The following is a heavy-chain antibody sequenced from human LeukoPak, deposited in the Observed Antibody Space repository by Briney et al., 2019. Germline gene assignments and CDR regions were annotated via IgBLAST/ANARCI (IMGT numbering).Heavy chain of an antibody. CDR3: ARDKQVGDTYFDY. J-gene: IGHJ4*02. Sequence: GGSLRLSCAASGFTLSSYWMSWVRQAPGKGLEWVANIKQDGREIYYVDTVKGRVTISRANSNNTLYLQMNKLRAEDTAVYYCARDKQVGDTYFDYWGQGTLVTVSS. D-gene: IGHD1-26*01. CDR2: IKQDGREI. CDR1: GFTLSSYW. V-gene: IGHV3-7*01.